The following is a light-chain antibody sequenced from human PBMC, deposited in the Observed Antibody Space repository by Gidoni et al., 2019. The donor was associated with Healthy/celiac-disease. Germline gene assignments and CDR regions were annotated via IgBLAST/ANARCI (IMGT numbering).Light chain of an antibody. CDR1: QGISSY. CDR3: QQLNSYPRT. CDR2: AAS. V-gene: IGKV1-9*01. J-gene: IGKJ1*01. Sequence: DIQLNQSPSFLSASVGDRVTITCRASQGISSYLAWDQQKPGKAPKLLIYAASTLQSGVPSRFSGSGSGTEFTLTISSLQPEDFATYYCQQLNSYPRTFGQGTKVEIK.